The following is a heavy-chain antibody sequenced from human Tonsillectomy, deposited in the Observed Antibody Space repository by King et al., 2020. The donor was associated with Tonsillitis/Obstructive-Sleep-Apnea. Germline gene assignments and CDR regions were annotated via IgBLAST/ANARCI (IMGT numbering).Heavy chain of an antibody. J-gene: IGHJ4*02. CDR2: ISYDGSNK. D-gene: IGHD3-22*01. Sequence: VQLVESGGGVVQPGRSLRLSCAASGFTFSTYIMHWVRQAPGKGLEWVAVISYDGSNKYYADSVKGRFTISRDNSKNTVHVQMNSLRAEDTAVYYCVRGGESFYDSTGYYHKWGQGTLVTVSS. CDR1: GFTFSTYI. CDR3: VRGGESFYDSTGYYHK. V-gene: IGHV3-30*04.